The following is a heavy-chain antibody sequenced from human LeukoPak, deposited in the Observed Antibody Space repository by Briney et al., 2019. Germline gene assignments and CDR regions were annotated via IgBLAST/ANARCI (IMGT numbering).Heavy chain of an antibody. CDR3: AKEVADPYNWFDP. Sequence: HPGGSLRLSCAASGFTFSSYSMNWVRQAPGKGLEWVSYISSSSSTIYYADSVKGRFTISRDNSKNTLYLQMNSLRAEDTAVYYCAKEVADPYNWFDPWGQGTLVTVSS. CDR1: GFTFSSYS. J-gene: IGHJ5*02. CDR2: ISSSSSTI. V-gene: IGHV3-48*01. D-gene: IGHD6-19*01.